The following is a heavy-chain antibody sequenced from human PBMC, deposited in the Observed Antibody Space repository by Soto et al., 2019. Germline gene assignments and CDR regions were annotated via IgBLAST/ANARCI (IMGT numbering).Heavy chain of an antibody. CDR2: IYHSGST. D-gene: IGHD6-19*01. CDR3: ARNPDGRGSSGWFDY. Sequence: QVQLQESGPGLVKPSGTLSLTCAVSSGSISSSNWWSWVRQPPGKGLEWIGEIYHSGSTNYNPSLKSRVTISVDKSKNQFSLKLSSVTAADSAVYYCARNPDGRGSSGWFDYWGQGTLVTVSS. J-gene: IGHJ4*02. CDR1: SGSISSSNW. V-gene: IGHV4-4*02.